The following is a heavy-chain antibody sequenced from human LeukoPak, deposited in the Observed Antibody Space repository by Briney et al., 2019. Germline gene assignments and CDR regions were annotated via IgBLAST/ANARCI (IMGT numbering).Heavy chain of an antibody. CDR2: ISGSGGST. Sequence: GGSLRLSCAASGFTFSSYAMSWVRQAPGKGLEWVSAISGSGGSTYYADSVKGRFTISRDNSKNTLYLQMNSLRAEDTAVYYCANGSNHRAAGNRFDYWGQGTLVTVSS. J-gene: IGHJ4*02. D-gene: IGHD6-13*01. CDR1: GFTFSSYA. V-gene: IGHV3-23*01. CDR3: ANGSNHRAAGNRFDY.